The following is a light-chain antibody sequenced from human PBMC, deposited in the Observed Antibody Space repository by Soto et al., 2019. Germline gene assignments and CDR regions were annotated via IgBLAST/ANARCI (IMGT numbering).Light chain of an antibody. Sequence: QSVLTHPPSVSGAPGQRVTISCTGSSSNIGAGYDVHWYQQLPGTAPKLLIYGNSNRPSGVPDRFSGSKSGTSASLAITGLQAEDEADYYCQYYDSSLSGYYVFGTGTRSPS. J-gene: IGLJ1*01. V-gene: IGLV1-40*01. CDR1: SSNIGAGYD. CDR2: GNS. CDR3: QYYDSSLSGYYV.